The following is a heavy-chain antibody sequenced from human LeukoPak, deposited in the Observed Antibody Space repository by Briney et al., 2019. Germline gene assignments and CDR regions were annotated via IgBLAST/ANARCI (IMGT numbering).Heavy chain of an antibody. V-gene: IGHV4-59*01. D-gene: IGHD1-26*01. J-gene: IGHJ5*02. CDR1: GGSISSYY. Sequence: PSETLSLTCTVSGGSISSYYWSWIRQPPGKGLEWIGYIYYSGSTNYNPSLKSRVTISVDTSKNQFSLKLSSVTAADTAVYYCARAGRIFDPWGQGTLVTVSS. CDR3: ARAGRIFDP. CDR2: IYYSGST.